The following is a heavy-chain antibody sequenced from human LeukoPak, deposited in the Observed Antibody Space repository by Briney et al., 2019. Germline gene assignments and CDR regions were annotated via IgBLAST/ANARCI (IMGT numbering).Heavy chain of an antibody. J-gene: IGHJ3*02. V-gene: IGHV3-21*01. CDR3: AKDPNGDYIGTFDI. Sequence: GGSLRLSCAASGFTFSSYSMNWVRQAPGKGLEWVSSISSSSSYIYYADSVKGRFTISRDNAKNSLYLQMNSLRAEDTAVYYCAKDPNGDYIGTFDIWGQGTMVTVSS. CDR1: GFTFSSYS. D-gene: IGHD4-17*01. CDR2: ISSSSSYI.